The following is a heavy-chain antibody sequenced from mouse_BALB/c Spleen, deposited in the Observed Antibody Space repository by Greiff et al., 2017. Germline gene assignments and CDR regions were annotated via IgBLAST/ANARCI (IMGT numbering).Heavy chain of an antibody. J-gene: IGHJ2*01. D-gene: IGHD1-1*01. V-gene: IGHV5-17*02. CDR2: ISSGSSTI. CDR3: AREGTTDFDY. Sequence: EVMLVDSGGGLVQPGGSRKLSCAASGFTFSSFGMHWVRQAPEKVLEWVAYISSGSSTIYYADTVKGRFTISRDNPKNTLFLQMTSLRSEDTAMYYCAREGTTDFDYWGQGTTLTVSS. CDR1: GFTFSSFG.